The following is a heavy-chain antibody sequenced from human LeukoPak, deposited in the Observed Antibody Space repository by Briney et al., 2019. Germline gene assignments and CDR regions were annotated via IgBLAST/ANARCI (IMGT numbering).Heavy chain of an antibody. CDR1: GGSISSYY. CDR3: ARRRNGDYLFDY. D-gene: IGHD4-17*01. J-gene: IGHJ4*02. V-gene: IGHV4-59*01. Sequence: PSESLSLTCTVSGGSISSYYWSWIRQPPGKGLEWIGYIYYSGSTNYNPSLRSRVNISVDTSKNQFSLKLSSVTAADTAVYYCARRRNGDYLFDYWGQGTLVTVSS. CDR2: IYYSGST.